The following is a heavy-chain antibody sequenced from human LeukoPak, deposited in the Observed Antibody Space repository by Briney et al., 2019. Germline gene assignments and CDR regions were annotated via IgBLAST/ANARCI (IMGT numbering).Heavy chain of an antibody. Sequence: ASVKVSCKASGYTFLNYWIQWVRQAPGQGLEWMGMIKPSGGDTTYAQKFQGRVTMTRDTSTNTVHMEVYSLRSEDTAVYYCARDNPAMVYWGQGTLVTVSS. D-gene: IGHD5-18*01. CDR3: ARDNPAMVY. V-gene: IGHV1-46*01. J-gene: IGHJ4*02. CDR1: GYTFLNYW. CDR2: IKPSGGDT.